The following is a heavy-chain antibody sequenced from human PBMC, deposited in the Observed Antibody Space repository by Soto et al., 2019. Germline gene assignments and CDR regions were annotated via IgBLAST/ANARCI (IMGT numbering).Heavy chain of an antibody. CDR3: ARDPNDSSAYYHHYYYGMDV. CDR1: GYTFTSYG. Sequence: QIQLMQSGAEVKKPGASVKVSCKASGYTFTSYGIHWVRQAPGQRLEWTGWINAGNGNTKYSEKFQGRVTITRDTSACTVYLELSSLRSEDTAVYYCARDPNDSSAYYHHYYYGMDVGGQGTTVTISS. V-gene: IGHV1-3*01. D-gene: IGHD3-22*01. J-gene: IGHJ6*02. CDR2: INAGNGNT.